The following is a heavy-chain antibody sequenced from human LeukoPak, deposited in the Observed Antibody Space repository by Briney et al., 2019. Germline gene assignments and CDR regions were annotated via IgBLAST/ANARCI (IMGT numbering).Heavy chain of an antibody. Sequence: SETLSFTCSVSGDSISNNYWSWIRQPPGKGLEWIGYIYYSGITNYNPSLRSRVTISVDTTKNQFSLKLSSETATDTAVYYCAKKGPWAAHWFDPWGQGTLVIVSS. CDR3: AKKGPWAAHWFDP. V-gene: IGHV4-59*03. CDR1: GDSISNNY. J-gene: IGHJ5*02. D-gene: IGHD6-13*01. CDR2: IYYSGIT.